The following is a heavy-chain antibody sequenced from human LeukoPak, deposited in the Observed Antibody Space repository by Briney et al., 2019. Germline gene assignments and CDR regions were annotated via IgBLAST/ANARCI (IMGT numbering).Heavy chain of an antibody. J-gene: IGHJ5*02. Sequence: GGSLRLSCAASGFTFSSYGMHWVRQAPGKGLERVAVIWYDGSNKYYADSVKGRFTISRDNSKNTLYLQMNSLRAEDTAVYYCAKDTGAPFEYSSSMHLDPWGQGTLVTVSS. CDR1: GFTFSSYG. V-gene: IGHV3-33*06. D-gene: IGHD6-6*01. CDR3: AKDTGAPFEYSSSMHLDP. CDR2: IWYDGSNK.